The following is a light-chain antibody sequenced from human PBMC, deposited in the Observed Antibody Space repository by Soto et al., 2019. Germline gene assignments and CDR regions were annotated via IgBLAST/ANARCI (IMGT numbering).Light chain of an antibody. CDR1: SSDVGGYKY. Sequence: QSVLTQPRSVSGSPGQSVTISCTGTSSDVGGYKYVSWYQQHPGKAPKLIIYDVSERSSGVPDRFSGSKSGNTASLTISGLQAEDEADHYCCSYAGSVTVYVFGIGTKVTVL. CDR3: CSYAGSVTVYV. CDR2: DVS. V-gene: IGLV2-11*01. J-gene: IGLJ1*01.